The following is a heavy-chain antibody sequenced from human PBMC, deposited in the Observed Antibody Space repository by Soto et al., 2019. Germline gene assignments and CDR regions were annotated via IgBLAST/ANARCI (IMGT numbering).Heavy chain of an antibody. J-gene: IGHJ5*02. V-gene: IGHV4-61*08. D-gene: IGHD5-12*01. CDR1: GGSISSGDSY. CDR2: IYSSGST. CDR3: ARDLGGYYWFDP. Sequence: PSETLSLTCTVSGGSISSGDSYWSWIRQPPGKGLQWIGYIYSSGSTMYNPSLKSRVTMSVDTSQNQFSLKLNSVTAADTAVYYCARDLGGYYWFDPWGQGTLVTVSS.